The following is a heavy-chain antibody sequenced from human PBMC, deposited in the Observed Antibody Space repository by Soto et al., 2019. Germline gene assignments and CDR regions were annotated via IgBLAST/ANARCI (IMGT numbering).Heavy chain of an antibody. CDR1: GGTFSSYA. CDR2: IIPIFGTA. Sequence: GASVKVSCKASGGTFSSYAISWVRQAPGQGLEWMGGIIPIFGTANYAQKFQGRVTITADESTSTAYMELSSLRSEDTAVYYCARGPGRWSGYYTRGGYYFDYWGQGTLVTVSS. J-gene: IGHJ4*02. CDR3: ARGPGRWSGYYTRGGYYFDY. V-gene: IGHV1-69*13. D-gene: IGHD3-3*01.